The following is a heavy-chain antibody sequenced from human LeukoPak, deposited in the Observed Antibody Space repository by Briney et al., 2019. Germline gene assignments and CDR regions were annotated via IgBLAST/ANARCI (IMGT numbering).Heavy chain of an antibody. D-gene: IGHD1-26*01. Sequence: GGFLRLSCAASGFTFSNYYMSWVRQAPGKGLEWVANIKQDGSEKYYVDSVRGRFTISRDNAKNSLYLQMNSLRAEDTAVYYCARHSGSQGYAFDIWGQGTMVTVSS. CDR2: IKQDGSEK. J-gene: IGHJ3*02. CDR3: ARHSGSQGYAFDI. V-gene: IGHV3-7*01. CDR1: GFTFSNYY.